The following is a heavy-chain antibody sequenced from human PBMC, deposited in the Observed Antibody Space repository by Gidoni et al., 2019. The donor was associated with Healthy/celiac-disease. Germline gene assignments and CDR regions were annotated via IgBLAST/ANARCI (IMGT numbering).Heavy chain of an antibody. CDR2: INPSGGST. V-gene: IGHV1-46*01. J-gene: IGHJ1*01. Sequence: QVQLVQSGAEVKKPGASVKVSCKASGYTFTSYYMPWVRQAPGQGLEWMGIINPSGGSTSYAQKFQGRVTMTRDTSTSTVYMELSSLRSEDTAVYYCAREESYYYDSSGYSYFQHWGQGTLVTVSS. CDR1: GYTFTSYY. CDR3: AREESYYYDSSGYSYFQH. D-gene: IGHD3-22*01.